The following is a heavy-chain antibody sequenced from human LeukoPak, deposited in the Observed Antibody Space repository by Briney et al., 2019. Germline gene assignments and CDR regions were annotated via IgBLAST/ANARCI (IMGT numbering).Heavy chain of an antibody. CDR2: IYYSGST. V-gene: IGHV4-39*01. CDR1: GGSISSSSYY. J-gene: IGHJ4*02. D-gene: IGHD1-26*01. Sequence: SETLSLTCTVSGGSISSSSYYWGWIRQPPGKGLEWIGSIYYSGSTYYNPSLKSRVTISVDTSKNQFSPKLSSVTAADTAVYYCARRGPSGRSLDYWGQGTLVTVSS. CDR3: ARRGPSGRSLDY.